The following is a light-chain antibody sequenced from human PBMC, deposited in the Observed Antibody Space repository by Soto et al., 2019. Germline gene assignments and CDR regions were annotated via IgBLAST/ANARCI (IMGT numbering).Light chain of an antibody. V-gene: IGLV2-8*01. J-gene: IGLJ1*01. Sequence: QSALTQPPSASGSPGQSVTISCTGTSSDVGAYNYVSWYQQHPGKAPKLMIYEVTKRPSGVPDRFSGSKSGNTASLTVSGLQAEDEAYYYCSAYTTTSTLIFGTGTKLTVL. CDR3: SAYTTTSTLI. CDR1: SSDVGAYNY. CDR2: EVT.